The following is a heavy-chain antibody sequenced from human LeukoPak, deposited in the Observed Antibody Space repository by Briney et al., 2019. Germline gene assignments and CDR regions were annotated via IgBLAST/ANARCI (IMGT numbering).Heavy chain of an antibody. CDR1: GYTFTGYY. CDR3: ARAPPGVVEKRWLQFEIGVFDY. CDR2: INPNSGGT. J-gene: IGHJ4*02. D-gene: IGHD5-24*01. Sequence: ASVRVSCKASGYTFTGYYMHWVRQAPGQGLEWMGWINPNSGGTNYAQKFQGRVTMTRDTSISTAYMELSRLRSDDTAVYYCARAPPGVVEKRWLQFEIGVFDYWGQGTLVTVSS. V-gene: IGHV1-2*02.